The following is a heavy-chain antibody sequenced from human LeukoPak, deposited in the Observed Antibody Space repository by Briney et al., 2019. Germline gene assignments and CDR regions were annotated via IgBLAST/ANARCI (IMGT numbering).Heavy chain of an antibody. CDR1: GFTFSSYS. Sequence: RGSLRLSCAASGFTFSSYSMNWVRQAPGKGLEWVSYISSSSTIYYADSVKGRFTISRDNAKNSLYLQMNSLRAEDTAVYYCARDASLQYWGQGTLVTVSS. J-gene: IGHJ4*02. CDR3: ARDASLQY. CDR2: ISSSSTI. V-gene: IGHV3-48*04. D-gene: IGHD4-11*01.